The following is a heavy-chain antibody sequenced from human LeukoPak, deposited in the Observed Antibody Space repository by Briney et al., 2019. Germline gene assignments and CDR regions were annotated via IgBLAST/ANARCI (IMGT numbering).Heavy chain of an antibody. J-gene: IGHJ4*02. CDR3: ARSPMVVVPAGLYYFDY. CDR2: ISAYNGNT. Sequence: ASVKVSCKASGYTFTSYGISRVRQAPGRGLEWMGWISAYNGNTNYAQKLQGRVTMTTDTSTSTAYMELRSLRSDDTAVYYCARSPMVVVPAGLYYFDYWGQGTLVTVSS. D-gene: IGHD2-2*01. CDR1: GYTFTSYG. V-gene: IGHV1-18*01.